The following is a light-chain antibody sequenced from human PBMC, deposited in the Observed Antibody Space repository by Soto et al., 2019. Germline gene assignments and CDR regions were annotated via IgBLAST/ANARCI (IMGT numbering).Light chain of an antibody. J-gene: IGKJ1*01. CDR3: QHHNSYSQT. V-gene: IGKV1-5*01. CDR2: GAS. Sequence: DIPMTQSPPTLSASVRDRVTITCRASQSIRHYLAWYQQMPGKAPKLLIYGASTLQSGVPSRFSGSGSGTEFTLTISSLQPDDFGTYFCQHHNSYSQTFGQGTKVEIK. CDR1: QSIRHY.